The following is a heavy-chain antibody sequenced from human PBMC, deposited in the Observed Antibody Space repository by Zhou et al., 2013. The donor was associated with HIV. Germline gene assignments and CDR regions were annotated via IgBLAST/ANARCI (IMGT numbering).Heavy chain of an antibody. Sequence: QVQLVQSGAEVKKPGSSVKVSCKASGGTFSSYVITWVRQAPGQGLEWMGGIIPIFGTANYAQKFQGRVTITADESTSTVYMELSRLRSEDTAVYHCARDRGGATCYRCSGCLLIFWGR. CDR2: IIPIFGTA. CDR1: GGTFSSYV. J-gene: IGHJ2*01. CDR3: ARDRGGATCYRCSGCLLIF. V-gene: IGHV1-69*12. D-gene: IGHD2-15*01.